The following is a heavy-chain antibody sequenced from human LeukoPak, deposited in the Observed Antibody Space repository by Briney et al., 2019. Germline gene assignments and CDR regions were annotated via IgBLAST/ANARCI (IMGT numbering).Heavy chain of an antibody. CDR3: AKGGPYYDYPSDS. CDR1: GFIFDDYA. Sequence: PGGSLRLSCAASGFIFDDYAMHWVRQAPGKGLEWVSAITWNSDDKVYADSVKGRFTISRDNAKNSLYLQMNSLRPEDTALYYCAKGGPYYDYPSDSWGQGTLVTVSS. J-gene: IGHJ4*02. V-gene: IGHV3-9*01. D-gene: IGHD3-16*01. CDR2: ITWNSDDK.